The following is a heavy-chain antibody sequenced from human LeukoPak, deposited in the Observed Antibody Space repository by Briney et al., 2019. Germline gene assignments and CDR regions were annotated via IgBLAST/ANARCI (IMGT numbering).Heavy chain of an antibody. D-gene: IGHD4-23*01. Sequence: GGSLRLSCAACGFTFCSYEMNWVRQAPGKGLEWVSYISSSGSTIYYADSVKGRFTISRDNAKNSLYLQMNSLRAEDTAVYYCARERWGRLDYWGQGTLVTVSS. CDR2: ISSSGSTI. CDR3: ARERWGRLDY. CDR1: GFTFCSYE. J-gene: IGHJ4*02. V-gene: IGHV3-48*03.